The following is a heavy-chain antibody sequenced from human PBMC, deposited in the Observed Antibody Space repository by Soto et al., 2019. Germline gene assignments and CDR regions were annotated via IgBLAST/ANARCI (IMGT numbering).Heavy chain of an antibody. CDR1: GYSFTRHW. J-gene: IGHJ4*02. CDR3: ARQDIVIASGLGVYFDS. Sequence: GESLKVSCKGSGYSFTRHWIGWVRQVPGRGLAWVAAVYPAYSDARYSPSLRGPGTISVDISINPVYLQWRSLKASDTAIYFCARQDIVIASGLGVYFDSGGEGTPVTVYS. V-gene: IGHV5-51*01. CDR2: VYPAYSDA. D-gene: IGHD2-15*01.